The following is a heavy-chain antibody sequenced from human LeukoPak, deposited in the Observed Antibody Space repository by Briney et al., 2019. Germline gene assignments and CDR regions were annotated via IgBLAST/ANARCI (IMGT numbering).Heavy chain of an antibody. Sequence: SQTLSLTCAISGDSVSNNNYAWNWIRQSPSRGLERLGRTYYRSQWHNDYTRSVMSRISVDPDTSKNQFSLHLSSVTPDDTAVYYCAGGYAFDVWGQGTMVTVSS. CDR1: GDSVSNNNYA. J-gene: IGHJ3*01. V-gene: IGHV6-1*01. CDR2: TYYRSQWHN. CDR3: AGGYAFDV.